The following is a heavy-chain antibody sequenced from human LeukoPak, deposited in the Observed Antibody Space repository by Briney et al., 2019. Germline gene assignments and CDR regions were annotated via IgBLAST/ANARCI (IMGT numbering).Heavy chain of an antibody. D-gene: IGHD4-17*01. CDR1: GGSISYYY. CDR3: ARQGNGDLYYFDY. Sequence: SETLSLTCTVSGGSISYYYWSWIRQPPGKGLEWIGYIYYSGSTKYNPSLKSQITILADTSKNQFSLKLSSVTAADTAMYYCARQGNGDLYYFDYWGQGTLVTVSS. CDR2: IYYSGST. V-gene: IGHV4-59*08. J-gene: IGHJ4*02.